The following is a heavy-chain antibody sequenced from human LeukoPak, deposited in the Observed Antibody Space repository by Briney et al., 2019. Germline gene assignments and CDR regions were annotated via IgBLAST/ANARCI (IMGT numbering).Heavy chain of an antibody. V-gene: IGHV6-1*01. CDR3: ASIVSRSNWFDP. Sequence: SQTLSLTCAISGDSVSSNSAAWNWIRQSPSRGLEWLGRTYYRSKWYNDYAVSVKSRITINPDTSKNQFSLQLNSVTAADTAVYYCASIVSRSNWFDPWGQGTLVTVSS. CDR2: TYYRSKWYN. J-gene: IGHJ5*02. D-gene: IGHD5/OR15-5a*01. CDR1: GDSVSSNSAA.